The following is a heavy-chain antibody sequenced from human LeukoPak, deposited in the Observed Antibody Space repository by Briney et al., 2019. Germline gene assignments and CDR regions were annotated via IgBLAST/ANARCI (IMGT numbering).Heavy chain of an antibody. V-gene: IGHV3-23*01. CDR1: GFTFSSYA. J-gene: IGHJ5*02. CDR2: NSGSGGST. CDR3: AKARIAVAGGAFDP. D-gene: IGHD6-19*01. Sequence: HPGGSLRLSCAASGFTFSSYAMGWVRQAPGKGLEWVSANSGSGGSTYYADSVKGRFTISRDNSKNTLYLQMNSLRAEDTAVYYCAKARIAVAGGAFDPWGQGTLVTVSS.